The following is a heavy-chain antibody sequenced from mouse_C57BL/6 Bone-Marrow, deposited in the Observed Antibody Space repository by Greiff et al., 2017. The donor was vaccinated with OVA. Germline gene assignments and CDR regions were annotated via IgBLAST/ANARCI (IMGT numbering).Heavy chain of an antibody. CDR1: GFTFSDYG. Sequence: EVHLVESGGGLVKPGGSLKLSCAASGFTFSDYGMHWVRQAPEKGLEWVAYISSGSSTIYYADTVKGRFTLSRDNAKNTLFLQMTSLRSDDTAMYYCARRTVVAPYAMDYWGQGTSVTVSS. J-gene: IGHJ4*01. D-gene: IGHD1-1*01. CDR2: ISSGSSTI. CDR3: ARRTVVAPYAMDY. V-gene: IGHV5-17*01.